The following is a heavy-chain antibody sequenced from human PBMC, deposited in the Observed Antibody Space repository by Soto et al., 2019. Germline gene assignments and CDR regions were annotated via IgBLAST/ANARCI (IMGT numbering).Heavy chain of an antibody. CDR2: IYYSGST. Sequence: SETLSLTCTLARASITSYYWNWIRQPPGKGLEWIGYIYYSGSTNYNPSLKSRVTISVDTSKNQFSLKLSSVTAADTAVYYCARVWGGAFDIWGQGTMVT. J-gene: IGHJ3*02. CDR3: ARVWGGAFDI. CDR1: RASITSYY. V-gene: IGHV4-59*01. D-gene: IGHD3-10*01.